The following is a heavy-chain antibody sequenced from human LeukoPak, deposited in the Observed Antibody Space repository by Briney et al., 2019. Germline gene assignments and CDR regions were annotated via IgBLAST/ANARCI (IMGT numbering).Heavy chain of an antibody. CDR2: INWSDKST. CDR1: GFVFDEHG. CDR3: ARAPITSPFYFDY. Sequence: GGSLRLSCTVSGFVFDEHGMTWVRQVPGKGLEWVSVINWSDKSTSYGEPVRVRFTISRDNAKNSLSLKIDSLRAEDTALYYCARAPITSPFYFDYWGQGTLVTVSS. J-gene: IGHJ4*02. V-gene: IGHV3-20*04. D-gene: IGHD2-2*01.